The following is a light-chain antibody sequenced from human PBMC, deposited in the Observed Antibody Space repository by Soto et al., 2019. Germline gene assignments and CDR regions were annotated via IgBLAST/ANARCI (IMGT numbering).Light chain of an antibody. CDR1: QSVNSNY. CDR3: QQYSSSPPEFT. V-gene: IGKV3-20*01. Sequence: EIVLTQSPGTLSVSPGERVTLSCRASQSVNSNYLAWYQQRPGQAPRLLIFGASYRATGIPDRFSGSGSGTAFTLTISRLEPEAFAVYDCQQYSSSPPEFTFGPGTKVDSK. J-gene: IGKJ3*01. CDR2: GAS.